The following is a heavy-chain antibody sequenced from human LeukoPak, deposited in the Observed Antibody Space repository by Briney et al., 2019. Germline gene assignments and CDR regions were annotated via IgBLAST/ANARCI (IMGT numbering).Heavy chain of an antibody. V-gene: IGHV4-34*01. CDR2: INHSGST. Sequence: KPSETLSLTCAVYGGSFSGYYWSWIRQPPGKGLEWIGEINHSGSTYYNPSLKSRVTISVDTSQNQFSLKLSSVTAADTAAYYCARRPSGHHYFDYWGQGTLVTVSS. J-gene: IGHJ4*02. D-gene: IGHD3-3*01. CDR1: GGSFSGYY. CDR3: ARRPSGHHYFDY.